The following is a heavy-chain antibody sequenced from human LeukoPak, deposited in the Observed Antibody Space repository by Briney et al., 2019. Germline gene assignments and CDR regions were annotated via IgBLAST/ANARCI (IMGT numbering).Heavy chain of an antibody. CDR2: ISSTGRNT. D-gene: IGHD4-17*01. CDR3: ARRGESTNYGDYRFDS. J-gene: IGHJ4*02. Sequence: PGGSLRLSCTVSGFTFSSYAMSWVRQAPGKGLEWVSAISSTGRNTYHADSVKGRFTISRDNSKNTLYLQMNSLRVEDTAVYYCARRGESTNYGDYRFDSWGQGTLVTVSS. CDR1: GFTFSSYA. V-gene: IGHV3-23*01.